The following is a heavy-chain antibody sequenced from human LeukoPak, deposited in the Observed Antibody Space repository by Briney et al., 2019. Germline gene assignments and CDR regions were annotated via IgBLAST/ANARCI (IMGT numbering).Heavy chain of an antibody. CDR3: ARDYSYPDY. D-gene: IGHD5-18*01. Sequence: SETLSLACSVSGASISAYHWSWIRQPAGKGLEWIGRIYSSGRTNYIPSLKSRLTMSVDTSKNQFSLKLNSVTAADTAVYYCARDYSYPDYWGQGTLVTVSS. J-gene: IGHJ4*02. CDR2: IYSSGRT. CDR1: GASISAYH. V-gene: IGHV4-4*07.